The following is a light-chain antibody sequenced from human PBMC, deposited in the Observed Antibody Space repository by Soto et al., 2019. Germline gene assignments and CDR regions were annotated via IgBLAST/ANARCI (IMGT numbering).Light chain of an antibody. Sequence: DIQMTQSPSSLSASVGDTVTITCRASQSISVHLNWYQQKPGKVPKLLIYAASNLQSGVPSSFSGSGSQKYFALTSSILQPEDVATYYCQQSYITPYTFGQGTKLQIK. CDR1: QSISVH. CDR3: QQSYITPYT. V-gene: IGKV1-39*01. CDR2: AAS. J-gene: IGKJ2*01.